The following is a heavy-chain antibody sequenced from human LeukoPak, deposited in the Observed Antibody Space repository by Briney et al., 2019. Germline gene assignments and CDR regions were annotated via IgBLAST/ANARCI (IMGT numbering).Heavy chain of an antibody. CDR2: IYSSGST. J-gene: IGHJ5*02. V-gene: IGHV4-59*11. CDR1: GCSISSHF. Sequence: PSETLSLTCTVSGCSISSHFWSWIRQPPGKGLEWIGDIYSSGSTNYNPSLKSRVTISVDTSKNQFPLRLSAVTAADTAVYYCASGVVVVPHTWGQGTLVTVSS. CDR3: ASGVVVVPHT. D-gene: IGHD2-2*01.